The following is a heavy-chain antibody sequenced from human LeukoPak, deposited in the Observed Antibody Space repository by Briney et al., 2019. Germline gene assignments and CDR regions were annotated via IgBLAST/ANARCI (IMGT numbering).Heavy chain of an antibody. CDR3: ARYGSGSYYDY. Sequence: GGSLRLSCAASGXIFSSYPMHWVRQAPGKGLEYVSGISSNGGSTYYTNSVKGRFTISRDNSKNTLYLQMGSLRAEDMAVYYCARYGSGSYYDYWGQGTLVTVSS. CDR1: GXIFSSYP. J-gene: IGHJ4*02. D-gene: IGHD3-10*01. CDR2: ISSNGGST. V-gene: IGHV3-64*01.